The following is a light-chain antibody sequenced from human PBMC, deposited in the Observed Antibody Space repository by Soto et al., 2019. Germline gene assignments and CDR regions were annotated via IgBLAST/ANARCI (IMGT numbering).Light chain of an antibody. Sequence: DIQMTQSPSTLSASVGDRVTITCRASQSISSWLAWYQQKPGKAPKLLIYDASILEGGVPSRFSGSGSGTEFTLTISSLQPDDFATYYCQQVISYSWTFGQGTNVDIK. J-gene: IGKJ1*01. CDR2: DAS. V-gene: IGKV1-5*01. CDR3: QQVISYSWT. CDR1: QSISSW.